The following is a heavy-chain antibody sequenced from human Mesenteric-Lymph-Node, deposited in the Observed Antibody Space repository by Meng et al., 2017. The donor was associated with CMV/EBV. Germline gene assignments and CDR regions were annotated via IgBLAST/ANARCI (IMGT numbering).Heavy chain of an antibody. CDR2: IIPILGIA. CDR1: GGTFSSYT. CDR3: AGGIAAAGSRWFDP. Sequence: QVYLLHSGAEVKKPGSSVKVSCKASGGTFSSYTFSWVRQAPGQGLEWMGRIIPILGIANYAQKFQGRVTITADKSTSTAYMELSSLRSEDTAVYYCAGGIAAAGSRWFDPWGQGTLVTVSS. V-gene: IGHV1-69*02. J-gene: IGHJ5*02. D-gene: IGHD6-13*01.